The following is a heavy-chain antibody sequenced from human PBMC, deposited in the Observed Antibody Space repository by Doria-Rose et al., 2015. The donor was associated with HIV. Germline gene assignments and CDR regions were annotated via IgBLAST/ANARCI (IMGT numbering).Heavy chain of an antibody. D-gene: IGHD1-26*01. J-gene: IGHJ4*02. CDR3: ARVLSGTYDY. CDR2: IFYTGST. Sequence: QVQLQESGPGLVKPSETLSLTCSVSGGSISHYYWSWTRQPPGKGLEYIGDIFYTGSTNYSPSLKSRVSISIDTSKNKFSLRLSSVTAADTAVYYCARVLSGTYDYWGQGPLVTVSS. V-gene: IGHV4-59*01. CDR1: GGSISHYY.